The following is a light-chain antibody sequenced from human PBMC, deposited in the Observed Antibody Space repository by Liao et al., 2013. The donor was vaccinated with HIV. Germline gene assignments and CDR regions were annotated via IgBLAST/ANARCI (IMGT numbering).Light chain of an antibody. CDR2: SDS. J-gene: IGLJ2*01. CDR1: NIGSKS. V-gene: IGLV3-21*01. Sequence: SYELTQPPSVSVAPGKTARITCGGNNIGSKSVHWYQQKPGQAPLLIIYSDSDRPSGIPERISGSNSGNMATLTISRVEAGDEADYYCHVWDSSSARVIFGGGTKLALL. CDR3: HVWDSSSARVI.